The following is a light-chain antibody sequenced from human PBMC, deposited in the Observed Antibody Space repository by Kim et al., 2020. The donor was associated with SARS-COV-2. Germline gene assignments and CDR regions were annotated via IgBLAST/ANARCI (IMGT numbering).Light chain of an antibody. CDR1: SSDVGGYNY. Sequence: SPGRAGPIACTGTSSDVGGYNYVSWYQQHPGKAPKLMIYEVSKRPSGVPDRFSGSKSGNTASLTVSGLQAEDEADYYCSSYAGSKVFGGGTQLTVL. CDR3: SSYAGSKV. V-gene: IGLV2-8*01. CDR2: EVS. J-gene: IGLJ2*01.